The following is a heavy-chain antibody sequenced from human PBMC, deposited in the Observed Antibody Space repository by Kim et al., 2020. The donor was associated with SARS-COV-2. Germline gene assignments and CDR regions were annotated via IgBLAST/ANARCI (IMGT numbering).Heavy chain of an antibody. CDR1: GGSISSYY. D-gene: IGHD3-3*01. V-gene: IGHV4-59*08. CDR2: IYYSGST. CDR3: ARHKAADFYGMDV. Sequence: SETLSLTCTVSGGSISSYYWSWIRQPPGKGLEWIGYIYYSGSTNYNPSLKSRVTISVDTSKNQFSLKLSTLTAADTAVYYCARHKAADFYGMDVWGQGTT. J-gene: IGHJ6*02.